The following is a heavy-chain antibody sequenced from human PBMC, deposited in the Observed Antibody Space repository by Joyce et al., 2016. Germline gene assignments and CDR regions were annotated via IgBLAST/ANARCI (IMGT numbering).Heavy chain of an antibody. CDR2: ITLNSGSI. CDR1: GFIFDDFA. D-gene: IGHD3-10*01. Sequence: EVQLVESGGGLVQPGRSLRLSCVASGFIFDDFAMHWVRQAPGKGLEWVSVITLNSGSIAYADSGKGRFTISRDNAKNSLYLQMNSLRVEDTAFYYCAKTPIAGLLWYFDLWGRGTLVTVSS. V-gene: IGHV3-9*01. J-gene: IGHJ2*01. CDR3: AKTPIAGLLWYFDL.